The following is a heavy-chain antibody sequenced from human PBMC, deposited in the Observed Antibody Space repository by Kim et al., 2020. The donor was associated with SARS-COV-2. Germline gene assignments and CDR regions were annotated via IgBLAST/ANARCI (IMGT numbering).Heavy chain of an antibody. CDR3: TRVLAIPPYSNDY. CDR1: GFSFSNFW. Sequence: GGSLRLSCAASGFSFSNFWMGWVRQAPGKGLEWVANIKYDGSERYYVESVKGRFTISRDNGKNSLYLQMNSLRAEDTAVYYCTRVLAIPPYSNDYWGQG. CDR2: IKYDGSER. V-gene: IGHV3-7*04. J-gene: IGHJ4*02. D-gene: IGHD2-21*01.